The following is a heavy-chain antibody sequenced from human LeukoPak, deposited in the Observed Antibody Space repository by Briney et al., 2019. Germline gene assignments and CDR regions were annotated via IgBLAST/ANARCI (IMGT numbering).Heavy chain of an antibody. CDR1: GFTFSSYS. Sequence: GGSLRLSCAASGFTFSSYSMNWVRQAPGKGLEWVSSISSSSSYIYYADSVKGRFTISRDNAKNSLYLQMNSLRAEDTAVYYCARDPSAVAGVGWFDPWGQGTLVTVSS. V-gene: IGHV3-21*01. CDR3: ARDPSAVAGVGWFDP. D-gene: IGHD6-19*01. CDR2: ISSSSSYI. J-gene: IGHJ5*02.